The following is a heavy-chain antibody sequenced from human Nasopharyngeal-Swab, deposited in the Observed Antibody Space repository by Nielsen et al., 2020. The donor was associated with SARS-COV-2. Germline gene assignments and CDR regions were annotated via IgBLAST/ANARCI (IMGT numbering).Heavy chain of an antibody. V-gene: IGHV3-74*01. CDR2: IKGDGSVT. J-gene: IGHJ4*02. Sequence: GESLKISCAASGFTFSSFWIHWVRQDPEKGLVCVADIKGDGSVTNYADSVKGRFTISRDNAKNTVYLQMNSLRVEDTAVYYCVRGGDGYNPPFAFWGQGTLVTVSS. CDR3: VRGGDGYNPPFAF. D-gene: IGHD5-24*01. CDR1: GFTFSSFW.